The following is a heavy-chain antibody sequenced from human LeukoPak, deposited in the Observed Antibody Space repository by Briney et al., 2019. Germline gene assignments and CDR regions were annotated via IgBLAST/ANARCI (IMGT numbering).Heavy chain of an antibody. CDR3: ASVRYDFWSGLDV. Sequence: ASVKVSCKASGYTFTGYYMHWVRQAPGQRLEWMGWINANSGGTNYAQKFQGRVTMTKHTSISTAYMERSRLRSDDTAVYYCASVRYDFWSGLDVWGKGTTVTVSS. J-gene: IGHJ6*04. V-gene: IGHV1-2*02. CDR1: GYTFTGYY. CDR2: INANSGGT. D-gene: IGHD3-3*01.